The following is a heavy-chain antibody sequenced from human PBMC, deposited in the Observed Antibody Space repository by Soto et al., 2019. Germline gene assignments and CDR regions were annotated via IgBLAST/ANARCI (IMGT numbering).Heavy chain of an antibody. D-gene: IGHD6-6*01. CDR2: IYPGDSDT. CDR1: GYSFTSYW. CDR3: ARSIAARDSYYYGMDV. Sequence: WESLKISCKGSGYSFTSYWIGWVRQMPGKGLEWMGIIYPGDSDTRYSPSFQGQVTISADKSISTAYLQWSSLKASDTAMYYCARSIAARDSYYYGMDVWGQGTTVTVSS. V-gene: IGHV5-51*01. J-gene: IGHJ6*02.